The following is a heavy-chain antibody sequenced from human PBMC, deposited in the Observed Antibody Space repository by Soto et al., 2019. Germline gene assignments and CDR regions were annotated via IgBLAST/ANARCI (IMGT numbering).Heavy chain of an antibody. V-gene: IGHV3-23*01. Sequence: EVQLLESGGGLVQPGGSLRLSCAASGFTFSSYAMSWVRQAPGKGLEWVSAISGSGGSTYYADSVKGRFTISRDNSKNTLYLQMNNLRAEDTAVYYCATGRGANFYYGMDVWGQGTTVTVSS. CDR1: GFTFSSYA. D-gene: IGHD1-26*01. CDR3: ATGRGANFYYGMDV. J-gene: IGHJ6*02. CDR2: ISGSGGST.